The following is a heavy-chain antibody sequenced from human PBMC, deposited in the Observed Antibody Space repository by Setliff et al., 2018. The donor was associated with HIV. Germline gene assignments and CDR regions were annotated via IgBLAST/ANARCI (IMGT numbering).Heavy chain of an antibody. CDR1: GGSISSYY. V-gene: IGHV4-59*01. J-gene: IGHJ5*02. D-gene: IGHD3-3*01. CDR3: ARDHHGARRDNFWSGLARGDNWFDP. CDR2: IYYSGST. Sequence: SETLSLTCTVSGGSISSYYWSWIRQPPGKGLVWIGYIYYSGSTNYNPSLKSRVTISVDTSKNQFSLKLSSVTAADTAVYYCARDHHGARRDNFWSGLARGDNWFDPWGQGTLVTVSS.